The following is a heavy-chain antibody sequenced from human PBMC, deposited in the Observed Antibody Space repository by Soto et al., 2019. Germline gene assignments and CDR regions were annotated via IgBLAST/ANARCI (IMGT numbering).Heavy chain of an antibody. Sequence: QVQLQESGPGLVKPSQTLSLTCTVSGGSISSGDYYWSWIRQPPGKGLEWIGYIYYSGSTYYNPSLKSRVXRXXDTSTNRFSLKLSSVTAADTAVYYCASVRPAYFDLWGRGTLVTVSS. CDR2: IYYSGST. CDR1: GGSISSGDYY. D-gene: IGHD2-2*01. V-gene: IGHV4-30-4*01. J-gene: IGHJ2*01. CDR3: ASVRPAYFDL.